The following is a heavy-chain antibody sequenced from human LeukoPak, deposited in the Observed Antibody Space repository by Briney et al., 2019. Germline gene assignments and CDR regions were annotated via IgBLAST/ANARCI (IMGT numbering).Heavy chain of an antibody. CDR1: GFTFSSYW. D-gene: IGHD6-13*01. J-gene: IGHJ4*02. CDR2: IKQDGSEK. V-gene: IGHV3-7*01. CDR3: AREKYSSSWYASGPFDY. Sequence: GGSLRLSCAASGFTFSSYWMSWVRQAPGKGLEWVANIKQDGSEKYYVDSVKGRFTISRDNAKNSLYLQMNSLRAEDTAVYYCAREKYSSSWYASGPFDYWGRGTLVTVSS.